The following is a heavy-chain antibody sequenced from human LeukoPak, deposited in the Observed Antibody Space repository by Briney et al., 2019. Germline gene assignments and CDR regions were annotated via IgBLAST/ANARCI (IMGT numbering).Heavy chain of an antibody. J-gene: IGHJ5*02. V-gene: IGHV4-39*07. D-gene: IGHD6-13*01. CDR2: IYHSGST. Sequence: SETLSLTCTVSGGSVSGGSISTSRYYWGWIRQPPGKGLEWIGSIYHSGSTYYNPSLKSRVTISVDTSKNQFSLKLSSVTAADTAVYYCARGFSAAGYNWFDPWGQGTLVTVSS. CDR1: GGSISTSRYY. CDR3: ARGFSAAGYNWFDP.